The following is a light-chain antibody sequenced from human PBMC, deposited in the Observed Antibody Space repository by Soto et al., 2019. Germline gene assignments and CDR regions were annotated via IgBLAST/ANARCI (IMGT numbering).Light chain of an antibody. CDR3: QQYNSYPLT. Sequence: DIQMTQSPSTLSASVGDRVTITCRASQSVSTWLAWYQQKPGKAPKLLIYDVSSLEGGVPSRFSGSGSGTEFTLTISSLQPDDFATYYCQQYNSYPLTFGGGTKVDIK. CDR2: DVS. J-gene: IGKJ4*01. CDR1: QSVSTW. V-gene: IGKV1-5*01.